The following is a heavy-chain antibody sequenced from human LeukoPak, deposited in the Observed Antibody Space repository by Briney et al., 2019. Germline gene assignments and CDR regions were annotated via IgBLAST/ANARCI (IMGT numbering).Heavy chain of an antibody. CDR2: INHSGST. Sequence: SETLSPTCAVYGGSFSGYYWSWIRQPPGKGLEWIGEINHSGSTNYNPSLKSRVTISVDKSKNQFSLKLTSVTAADTAVYYCARYRAFDIWGRGTLVTVSS. J-gene: IGHJ3*02. CDR3: ARYRAFDI. CDR1: GGSFSGYY. V-gene: IGHV4-34*01.